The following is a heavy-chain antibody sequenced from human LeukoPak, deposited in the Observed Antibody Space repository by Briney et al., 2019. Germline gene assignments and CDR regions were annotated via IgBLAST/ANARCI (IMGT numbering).Heavy chain of an antibody. CDR2: ISGDGNNK. D-gene: IGHD3-22*01. Sequence: GGSLRLSCVVSGFTFSAYEIHWVRQTPGKGLEWVALISGDGNNKYYADSVKGRFTISRDNSKNTLYLQMNSLRTEDTALYYCAITHYDPAGSPNFDSWGQGTLSPSPQ. V-gene: IGHV3-30*03. J-gene: IGHJ4*02. CDR1: GFTFSAYE. CDR3: AITHYDPAGSPNFDS.